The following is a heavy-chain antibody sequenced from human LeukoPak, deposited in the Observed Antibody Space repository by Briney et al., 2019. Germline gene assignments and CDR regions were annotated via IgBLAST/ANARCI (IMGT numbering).Heavy chain of an antibody. CDR1: GFTFSDFA. Sequence: PGGSLRLSCAASGFTFSDFAMHWVRQAPDRGLEWVAVIWHDGSDKYYADSVKGRFTISRDNSKNTLYLQVNSLRAEDTAVYYCARDQSAAGGTLDYWGQGTLVTVSS. V-gene: IGHV3-33*01. J-gene: IGHJ4*02. CDR3: ARDQSAAGGTLDY. D-gene: IGHD1-1*01. CDR2: IWHDGSDK.